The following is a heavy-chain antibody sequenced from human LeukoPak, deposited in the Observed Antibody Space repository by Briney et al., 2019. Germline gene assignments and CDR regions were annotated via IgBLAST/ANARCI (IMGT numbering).Heavy chain of an antibody. CDR2: IYYSGST. J-gene: IGHJ4*02. CDR1: GGSISSSSYY. CDR3: ARDQEYSGSYYRYFDY. Sequence: SETLSLTCTVSGGSISSSSYYWGWIRQPPGKGLEWIGSIYYSGSTSYNPSLKSRVTISVDTSKNQFSLKLSSVTAADTAVYYCARDQEYSGSYYRYFDYWGQGTLVTVSS. V-gene: IGHV4-39*07. D-gene: IGHD1-26*01.